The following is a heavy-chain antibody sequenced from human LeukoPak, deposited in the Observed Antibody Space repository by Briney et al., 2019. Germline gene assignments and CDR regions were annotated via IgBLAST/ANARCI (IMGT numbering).Heavy chain of an antibody. Sequence: GASVKVSCKASGYTFTGYYMHWVRQAPGQGLEWMGWINPNSGGTNYAQKFQGRVAMTRDTSISTAYMELSRLRSDDTAVYYCARDIYRKDAFDIWGQGTMVTVSS. CDR2: INPNSGGT. J-gene: IGHJ3*02. CDR1: GYTFTGYY. D-gene: IGHD5-18*01. CDR3: ARDIYRKDAFDI. V-gene: IGHV1-2*02.